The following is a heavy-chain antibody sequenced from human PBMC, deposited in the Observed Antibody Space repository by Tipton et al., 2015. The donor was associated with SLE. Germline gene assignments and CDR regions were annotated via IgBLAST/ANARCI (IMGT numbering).Heavy chain of an antibody. Sequence: QSGAEVKKPGASVKVSCKASGYTFTSYDINWVRQATGKGLEWLGWISAYNGNTNYVQKLQGRVTMTTDTSTSTAYMELRSLRSDDTAVYYCARLYSSSWYEVDYWGKGTLVTVSS. CDR2: ISAYNGNT. J-gene: IGHJ4*02. CDR3: ARLYSSSWYEVDY. CDR1: GYTFTSYD. D-gene: IGHD6-13*01. V-gene: IGHV1-18*01.